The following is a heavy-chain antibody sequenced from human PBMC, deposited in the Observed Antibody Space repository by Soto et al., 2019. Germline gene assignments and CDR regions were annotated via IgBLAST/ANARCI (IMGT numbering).Heavy chain of an antibody. Sequence: GGSLRLSCIASGFTFGDYAMSWVRLAPGKGLEWIGFIRSRVFGGTAEYAASMKGRFTISRDDSKSIVYLEVNNLKTEDTAVYYCAKIPLRFLEWLFPNFDYWGQGTLVTVSS. CDR1: GFTFGDYA. CDR2: IRSRVFGGTA. D-gene: IGHD3-3*01. J-gene: IGHJ4*02. CDR3: AKIPLRFLEWLFPNFDY. V-gene: IGHV3-49*04.